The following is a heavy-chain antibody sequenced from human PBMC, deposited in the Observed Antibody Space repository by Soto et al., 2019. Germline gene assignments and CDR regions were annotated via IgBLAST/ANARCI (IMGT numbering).Heavy chain of an antibody. CDR3: AKDIHSGRNPPGAEY. J-gene: IGHJ4*02. V-gene: IGHV3-30*18. Sequence: QVQVVESGGGVVQSGSSLRLSCAASGFTFSSYGMHWVRQAPGKGLEWVAVISNDGNDEYYIDSVKGRFTISRDNSKNTPYLQMNTLSTGDTALYYCAKDIHSGRNPPGAEYWGQGTLVTVSS. D-gene: IGHD5-12*01. CDR1: GFTFSSYG. CDR2: ISNDGNDE.